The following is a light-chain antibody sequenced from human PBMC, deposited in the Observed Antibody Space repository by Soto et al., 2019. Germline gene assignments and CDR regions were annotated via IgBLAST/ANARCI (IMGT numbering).Light chain of an antibody. CDR2: WAS. Sequence: DIVMTQSPDSLAVSLGERATINCKSSQSVLYSSNNKNYLAWYQQKPGQPPKLLIYWASTRESGVPDRFSGSGSGTDFPLTISSLQAEDVAVYYCQQYYSTPLTFRQGTKVEIK. V-gene: IGKV4-1*01. J-gene: IGKJ1*01. CDR1: QSVLYSSNNKNY. CDR3: QQYYSTPLT.